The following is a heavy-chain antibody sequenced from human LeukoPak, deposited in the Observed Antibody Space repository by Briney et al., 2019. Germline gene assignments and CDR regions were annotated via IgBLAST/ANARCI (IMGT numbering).Heavy chain of an antibody. D-gene: IGHD4-17*01. CDR1: GGSISSGVHY. CDR3: ASRDTTSYWYFDL. J-gene: IGHJ2*01. CDR2: IYYSGNT. Sequence: PSQTLSLTCAVSGGSISSGVHYWSWIRQPPGKGLEWIGYIYYSGNTYYNPSLKNRVTISIDTSKNQFSLKLSSVTAADTAVYYCASRDTTSYWYFDLWGRGTLVTVSS. V-gene: IGHV4-30-4*01.